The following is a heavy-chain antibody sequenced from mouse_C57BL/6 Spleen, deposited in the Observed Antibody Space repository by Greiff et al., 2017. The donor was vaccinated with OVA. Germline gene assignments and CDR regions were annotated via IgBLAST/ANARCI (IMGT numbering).Heavy chain of an antibody. J-gene: IGHJ1*03. Sequence: QVQLQQPGAELVKPGASVKLSCKASGYTFTSYWMHWVKQRPGRGLEWIGRIEPNSGGTKYNEKFKSKATLTVDKPSSTAYMQLSSLTSEDAAVYYCARSRDEWYFDVWGTGTTVTVSS. D-gene: IGHD3-3*01. V-gene: IGHV1-72*01. CDR3: ARSRDEWYFDV. CDR2: IEPNSGGT. CDR1: GYTFTSYW.